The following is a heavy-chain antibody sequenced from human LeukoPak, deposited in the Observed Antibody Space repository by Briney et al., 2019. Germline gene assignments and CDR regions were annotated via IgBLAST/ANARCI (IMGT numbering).Heavy chain of an antibody. CDR3: ARVSNIAVAGT. CDR1: GGSISTTSYY. Sequence: KPSETLSLTCTVSGGSISTTSYYWGWIRQPPGKGLECIGNIYYSGSTYYNPSLKSRVTISVDTSKNQFSLKLSSVTAADTAVYYCARVSNIAVAGTWGQGTLVTVSS. D-gene: IGHD6-19*01. CDR2: IYYSGST. V-gene: IGHV4-39*07. J-gene: IGHJ5*02.